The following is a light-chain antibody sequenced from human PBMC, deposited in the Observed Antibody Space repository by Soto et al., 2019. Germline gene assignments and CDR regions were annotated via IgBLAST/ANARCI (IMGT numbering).Light chain of an antibody. CDR2: DAS. J-gene: IGKJ1*01. CDR3: QQYGDSPVT. Sequence: TQSPSTLSGSVGDRVTITCRASQTISSWLAWYQQKPGQAPRLLISDASDRATGIPDRFSGSGSGTDFTLTISRLVPEDFAVYYCQQYGDSPVTFGQGTKVDIK. V-gene: IGKV3-20*01. CDR1: QTISSW.